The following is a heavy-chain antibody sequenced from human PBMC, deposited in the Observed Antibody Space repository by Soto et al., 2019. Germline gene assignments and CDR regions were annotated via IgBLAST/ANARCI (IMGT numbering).Heavy chain of an antibody. Sequence: EVQLVESGGGLVQPGESLRLSCAASGFTFDYYWMHWVRQAPGKGLVWVSRIHSDGTSTTYADSVKGRFTISRDNAKNTRPLQMNSLRAEDTAVYYCARGDRGAFDLWGQGTVVTVSS. J-gene: IGHJ3*01. D-gene: IGHD1-26*01. CDR2: IHSDGTST. CDR3: ARGDRGAFDL. V-gene: IGHV3-74*01. CDR1: GFTFDYYW.